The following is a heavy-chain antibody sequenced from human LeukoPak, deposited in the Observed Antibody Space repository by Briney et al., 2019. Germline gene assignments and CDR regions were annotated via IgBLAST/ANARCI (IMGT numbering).Heavy chain of an antibody. V-gene: IGHV3-11*01. D-gene: IGHD6-6*01. J-gene: IGHJ4*02. CDR1: GFTFSDYY. CDR2: ISSSGSTI. Sequence: GGSLRLSCAASGFTFSDYYMSLIRQAPGKGLEWVSYISSSGSTIYYADSVKGRFTISRDNAKNSLYLQMNSLRAEDTAVYYCARFSPSKLVFDYWGQGTLVTVSS. CDR3: ARFSPSKLVFDY.